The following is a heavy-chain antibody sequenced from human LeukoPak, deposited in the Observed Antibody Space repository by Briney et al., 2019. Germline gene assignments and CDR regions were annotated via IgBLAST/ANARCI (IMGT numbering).Heavy chain of an antibody. Sequence: PGRSLRLSCAASGFTFSSYGMHWVRQAPGKGLEWVAVIPYDGSNKYYADSVKGRFTISRDNSKNTLYLQMNSLRAEDTAVYYCAKEGWDSSGYSYFDYWGQGTLVTVSS. V-gene: IGHV3-30*18. CDR2: IPYDGSNK. J-gene: IGHJ4*02. CDR3: AKEGWDSSGYSYFDY. D-gene: IGHD3-22*01. CDR1: GFTFSSYG.